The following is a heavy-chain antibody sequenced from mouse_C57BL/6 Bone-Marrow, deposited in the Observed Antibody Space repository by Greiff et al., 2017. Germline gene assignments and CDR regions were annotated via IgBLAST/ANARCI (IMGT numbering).Heavy chain of an antibody. V-gene: IGHV14-3*01. J-gene: IGHJ2*01. Sequence: EVKLQESVAELVRPGASVKLSCTASGFNIKNTYMHWVKQRPEQGLEWIGRIDPANGNTKYAPKFQGKATITADTSSNTAYLQLSSLTSEDTAIYYCANDYGSSNYFDYWGQGTTLTVSS. CDR3: ANDYGSSNYFDY. CDR2: IDPANGNT. CDR1: GFNIKNTY. D-gene: IGHD1-1*01.